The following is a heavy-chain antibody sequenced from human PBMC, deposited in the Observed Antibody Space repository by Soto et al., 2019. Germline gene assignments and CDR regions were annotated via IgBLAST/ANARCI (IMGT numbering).Heavy chain of an antibody. J-gene: IGHJ5*02. D-gene: IGHD2-15*01. CDR2: VYHSGGS. Sequence: ETLSLTCAVSGVSIHNSHSFWGWIRQPPGKGLEFIGSVYHSGGSYYNPSLKGRVTISVDTSNNQISLRVNSVTAADTAVYYCGRVVEGATRHTDSDSWGQGMLVTVSS. V-gene: IGHV4-39*02. CDR1: GVSIHNSHSF. CDR3: GRVVEGATRHTDSDS.